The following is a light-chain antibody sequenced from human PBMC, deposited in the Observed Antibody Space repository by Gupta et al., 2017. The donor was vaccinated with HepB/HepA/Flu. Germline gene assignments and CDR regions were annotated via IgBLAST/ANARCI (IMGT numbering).Light chain of an antibody. J-gene: IGLJ3*02. CDR3: ASGDDSLSGPV. CDR2: RTD. Sequence: QSVLTQPPSASGPPGRTVTIACSGSSSNIESNYLYWYQKLRGAAPNILIYRTDRRPSGFTDRFAGSKSSTSASLAFSGLGYEDEGYYDSASGDDSLSGPVFGGGTTLTVL. CDR1: SSNIESNY. V-gene: IGLV1-47*01.